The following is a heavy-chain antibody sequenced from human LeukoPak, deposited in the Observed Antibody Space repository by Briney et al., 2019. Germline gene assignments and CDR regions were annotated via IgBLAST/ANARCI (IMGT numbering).Heavy chain of an antibody. CDR1: GLTVSSNY. V-gene: IGHV3-53*01. CDR2: LYSAGNT. CDR3: ARVIAEHGYFAP. Sequence: GGSLRLSCAASGLTVSSNYMSWVRQAPGRGLEWVAVLYSAGNTFYADSLMGRVTISRDNSKNTLYLQMSSLISDDTAVYYCARVIAEHGYFAPWGQGTLVTVSS. D-gene: IGHD3-16*02. J-gene: IGHJ5*02.